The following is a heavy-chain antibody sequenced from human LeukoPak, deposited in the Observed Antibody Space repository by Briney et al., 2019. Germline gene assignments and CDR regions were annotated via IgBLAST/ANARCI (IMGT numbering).Heavy chain of an antibody. Sequence: GASVKVSCKASGYTFIGNYIHWVRQAPGQGLEWMGWIDPNSGVTNYAQKFQGRVTMTRDTSISTAYMELSRLTPDDTAVYYCAIHWGAGWYFDLWGRGTLVSVSS. V-gene: IGHV1-2*02. CDR1: GYTFIGNY. J-gene: IGHJ2*01. CDR2: IDPNSGVT. CDR3: AIHWGAGWYFDL. D-gene: IGHD7-27*01.